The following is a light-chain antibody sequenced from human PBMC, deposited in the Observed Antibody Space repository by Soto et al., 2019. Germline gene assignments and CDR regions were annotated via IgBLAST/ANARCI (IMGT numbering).Light chain of an antibody. Sequence: EIVLTQSPGTLSLSPGERATLSCRASQSVSSTYIAWYQQNPGRAPRLLIYGASSRATGIPDRFSGSGSGTDFTLTISRQEPEDFAVYFCQQFGRSPPFTFGQGTKVEIK. CDR3: QQFGRSPPFT. CDR2: GAS. V-gene: IGKV3-20*01. J-gene: IGKJ2*01. CDR1: QSVSSTY.